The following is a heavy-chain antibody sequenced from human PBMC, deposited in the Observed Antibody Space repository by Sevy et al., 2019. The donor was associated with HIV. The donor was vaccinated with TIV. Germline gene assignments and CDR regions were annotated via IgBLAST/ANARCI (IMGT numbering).Heavy chain of an antibody. D-gene: IGHD2-15*01. Sequence: GGSLRLSCAASGSTFSSYEMNWVRQAPGKGLEWVSYISSSGSTIYYADSVKGRFTISRDNAKNSLYLQMNSLRAEDTAVYYCAREVLEAPPAVFDYWGQGTLVTVSS. CDR1: GSTFSSYE. CDR3: AREVLEAPPAVFDY. J-gene: IGHJ4*02. V-gene: IGHV3-48*03. CDR2: ISSSGSTI.